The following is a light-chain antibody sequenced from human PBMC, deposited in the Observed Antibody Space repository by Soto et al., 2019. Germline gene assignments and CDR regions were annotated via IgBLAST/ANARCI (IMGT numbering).Light chain of an antibody. CDR2: GAY. CDR3: KQTRAYPST. V-gene: IGKV1-9*01. J-gene: IGKJ4*01. CDR1: QDITSY. Sequence: IQLTQSPSSLSASVGDSVTITCRASQDITSYLAWYQQKPGKAPNLLIYGAYTLQSGVQSRFSGSGSGTDFTLTIRSLQAEDFASYYCKQTRAYPSTFGGGTKVDIK.